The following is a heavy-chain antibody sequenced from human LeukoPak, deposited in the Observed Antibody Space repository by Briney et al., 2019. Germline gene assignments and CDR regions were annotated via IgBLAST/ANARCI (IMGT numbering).Heavy chain of an antibody. Sequence: ASVKVSCKASGYTFTGYYIHWVRQAPGQGLEWMGWIIPNSGGTNYAQKFQGRVTMTRDTSISTAYMELNRLTSDDTAVYYCARDANVAPAGYNWFDPWGQGTLVTVSS. D-gene: IGHD6-13*01. J-gene: IGHJ5*02. CDR2: IIPNSGGT. CDR1: GYTFTGYY. CDR3: ARDANVAPAGYNWFDP. V-gene: IGHV1-2*02.